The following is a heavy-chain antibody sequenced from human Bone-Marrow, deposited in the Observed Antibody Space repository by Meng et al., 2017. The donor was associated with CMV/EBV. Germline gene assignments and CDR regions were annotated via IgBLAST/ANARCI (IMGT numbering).Heavy chain of an antibody. V-gene: IGHV3-23*01. CDR1: GVTFSNYA. CDR2: ISGSGGST. CDR3: AKEARYSSCWYGALYDQ. J-gene: IGHJ4*02. D-gene: IGHD6-19*01. Sequence: GESLKISCAASGVTFSNYAMSWVRQVPGKGLEWVSVISGSGGSTYYADSVKGRFTISRDNSKNTLFLQMNSLRAEDTAVYYCAKEARYSSCWYGALYDQWGQGTLVTVSS.